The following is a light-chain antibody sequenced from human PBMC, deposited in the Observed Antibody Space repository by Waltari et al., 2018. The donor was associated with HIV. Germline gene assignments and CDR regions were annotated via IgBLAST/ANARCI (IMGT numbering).Light chain of an antibody. CDR2: GAS. CDR1: QSVSSN. J-gene: IGKJ3*01. Sequence: EIVTTQSPATLSVSPEERATLSCRASQSVSSNLAWYQQKPGQAPRLLIYGASTRATGIPARFSGSGSGTEFTLTISSLQSEDFAVYYCQQYNNWPPLFTFGPGTKVDIK. V-gene: IGKV3-15*01. CDR3: QQYNNWPPLFT.